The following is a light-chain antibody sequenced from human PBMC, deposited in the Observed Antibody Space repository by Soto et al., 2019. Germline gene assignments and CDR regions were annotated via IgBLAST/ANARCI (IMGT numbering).Light chain of an antibody. CDR1: QRVKSS. V-gene: IGKV3-15*01. Sequence: ELVMTQSQAPMSVSPGARAALSGRASQRVKSSLAWYHQKPRQAPRLLIYGAATSATGIPARCSGSGSGTEYSLTTSSLQSEDSAVYYCQHYNHWLWTFGQGTKVDIK. CDR2: GAA. CDR3: QHYNHWLWT. J-gene: IGKJ1*01.